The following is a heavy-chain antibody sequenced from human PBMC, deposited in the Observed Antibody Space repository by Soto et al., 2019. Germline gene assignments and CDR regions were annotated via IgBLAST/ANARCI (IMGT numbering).Heavy chain of an antibody. CDR2: IIPIFGTA. CDR1: GGTFSSYA. D-gene: IGHD1-7*01. J-gene: IGHJ6*02. CDR3: ASSRGITGTTDPRGMDV. V-gene: IGHV1-69*13. Sequence: SVKVSCKASGGTFSSYAISWVRQAPGQGLEWVGGIIPIFGTANYAQKFQGRVTITADESTSTAYMELSSLRSEDTAVYYCASSRGITGTTDPRGMDVWGQGTTVTVSS.